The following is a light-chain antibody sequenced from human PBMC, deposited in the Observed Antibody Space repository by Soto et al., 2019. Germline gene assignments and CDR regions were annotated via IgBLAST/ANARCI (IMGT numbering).Light chain of an antibody. Sequence: QSVLTQPPSASATPGQRVTISCSGSSSNVGSHSVNWYQQLPGTAPKVLIYSNNQRPSGVPDRFSGSKSGTSASLAISGPQSEDEADYHCAAWDDSLNGPVFGGGTNVTVL. CDR1: SSNVGSHS. CDR2: SNN. CDR3: AAWDDSLNGPV. V-gene: IGLV1-44*01. J-gene: IGLJ3*02.